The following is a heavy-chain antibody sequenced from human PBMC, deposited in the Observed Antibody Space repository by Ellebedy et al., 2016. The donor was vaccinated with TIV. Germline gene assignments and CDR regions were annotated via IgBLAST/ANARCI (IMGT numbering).Heavy chain of an antibody. Sequence: ASVKVSCKGSGYSFTSYWISWVRQMPGKGLEWMGRIDPSDSYTNYSPSFQGHVTISADKSISTAYLQWSSLKASDTAMYYCARPGDCGGGSCYRTDWYFDLWGRGTLVTVSS. CDR2: IDPSDSYT. J-gene: IGHJ2*01. CDR3: ARPGDCGGGSCYRTDWYFDL. CDR1: GYSFTSYW. D-gene: IGHD2-15*01. V-gene: IGHV5-10-1*01.